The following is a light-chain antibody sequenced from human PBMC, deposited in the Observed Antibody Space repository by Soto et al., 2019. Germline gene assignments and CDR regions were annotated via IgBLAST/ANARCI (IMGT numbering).Light chain of an antibody. J-gene: IGKJ1*01. CDR3: QQSYSDIRA. V-gene: IGKV1-39*01. Sequence: DIQMTQSPSSLSASVGDTVTITCRASQNIRNFLNWYQQKPGKAPKLLIFAASNLKSGVPSRFTASGSGTDFTLIISSLQPEDLATYYCQQSYSDIRAFDQGTTVEI. CDR2: AAS. CDR1: QNIRNF.